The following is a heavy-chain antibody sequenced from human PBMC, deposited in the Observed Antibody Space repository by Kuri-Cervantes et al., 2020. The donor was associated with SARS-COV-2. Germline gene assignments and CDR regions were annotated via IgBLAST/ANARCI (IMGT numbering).Heavy chain of an antibody. CDR2: ISSSSSPI. Sequence: GGSLRLSCAASGFTFSSYSMNWVRQAPGKGLEWVSYISSSSSPIYYADSVKGRFTISRDNAKNSLYLQMNSLRAEDTAVYYCARGFPTVTTWLGYYYYGMDVWGQGTTVTVSS. CDR3: ARGFPTVTTWLGYYYYGMDV. CDR1: GFTFSSYS. D-gene: IGHD4-17*01. V-gene: IGHV3-48*01. J-gene: IGHJ6*02.